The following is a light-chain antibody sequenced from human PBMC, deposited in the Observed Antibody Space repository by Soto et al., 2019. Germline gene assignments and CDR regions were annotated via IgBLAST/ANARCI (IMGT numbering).Light chain of an antibody. CDR1: QSVSSL. CDR2: GAS. Sequence: EVVMTQSPATLSVSPGERATLSCRASQSVSSLLAWYQQKPGQAPRLLIYGASTRATGIPDRFSASGSGTVSPLKIIGLRSGVFAFYSFQKYNNWPLTYGGGTKGET. V-gene: IGKV3-15*01. J-gene: IGKJ4*01. CDR3: QKYNNWPLT.